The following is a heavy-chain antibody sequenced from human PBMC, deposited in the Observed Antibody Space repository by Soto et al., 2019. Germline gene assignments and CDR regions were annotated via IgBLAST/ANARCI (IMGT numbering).Heavy chain of an antibody. CDR2: IFFTGNI. Sequence: VSDGKLISLSYCWSCIHQPPGKGLEWVGSIFFTGNIYYNPSLKSRVTISVDTSRNQFSLMVNSVTAADTAVYYCACRHCSGSSCYNTVSAFWG. J-gene: IGHJ6*01. CDR1: DGKLISLSYC. CDR3: ACRHCSGSSCYNTVSAF. D-gene: IGHD2-15*01. V-gene: IGHV4-39*01.